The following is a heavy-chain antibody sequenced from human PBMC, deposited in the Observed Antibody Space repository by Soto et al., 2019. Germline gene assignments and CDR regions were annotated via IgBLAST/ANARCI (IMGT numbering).Heavy chain of an antibody. V-gene: IGHV5-10-1*01. Sequence: PGESLKISCKGSGYSFTSHWISWVRQMPGKGLEWMGRIDPTDSYTNYSPSFQGHVTISADKSISTAYLQWSSLKASDSAMYYCGRRHRFCSGGTCLLNDYWGQGTLVTVSS. J-gene: IGHJ4*02. D-gene: IGHD2-15*01. CDR1: GYSFTSHW. CDR2: IDPTDSYT. CDR3: GRRHRFCSGGTCLLNDY.